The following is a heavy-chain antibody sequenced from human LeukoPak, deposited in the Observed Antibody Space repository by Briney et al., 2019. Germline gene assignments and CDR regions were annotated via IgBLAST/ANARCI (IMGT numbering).Heavy chain of an antibody. J-gene: IGHJ3*02. D-gene: IGHD4-11*01. CDR3: ARVAADSNLDHAFDI. CDR2: IYYSGST. V-gene: IGHV4-31*03. Sequence: SQTLSLTCTVSGGSISSGGYYWSWIRQHPGKGLEWIGYIYYSGSTYYNPSLKSRVTISVGTSKNQFSLKLSSVTAADTAVYYCARVAADSNLDHAFDIWGQGTMVTVSS. CDR1: GGSISSGGYY.